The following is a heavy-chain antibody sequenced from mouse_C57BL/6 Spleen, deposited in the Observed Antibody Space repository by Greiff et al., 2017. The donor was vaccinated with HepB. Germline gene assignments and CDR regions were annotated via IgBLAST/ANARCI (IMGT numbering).Heavy chain of an antibody. CDR2: ISGGGGNT. CDR3: ARRSNYAFAY. CDR1: GFTFSSYT. V-gene: IGHV5-9*01. J-gene: IGHJ3*01. D-gene: IGHD2-5*01. Sequence: EVQRVESGGGLVKPGGSLKLSCAASGFTFSSYTMSWVRQTPEKRLEWVATISGGGGNTYYPDSVKGRFTISRDNAKNTLYLQMSSLRSEDTALYYCARRSNYAFAYWGQGTLVTVSA.